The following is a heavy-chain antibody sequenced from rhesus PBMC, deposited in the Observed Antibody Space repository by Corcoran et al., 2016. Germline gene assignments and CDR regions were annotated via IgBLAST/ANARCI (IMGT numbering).Heavy chain of an antibody. CDR1: GASISSSW. CDR3: ASRGVTGTKKYYFDY. J-gene: IGHJ4*01. CDR2: IKGNGGST. Sequence: VQLQESGPGLVTPSETLSLTCTVSGASISSSWCNWLRPPPGHPLEWIGEIKGNGGSTKYNPPLKSRVTISRDTSKNQFSLKLSSVTAADTAVYYCASRGVTGTKKYYFDYWGQGVLVTVSS. D-gene: IGHD1-26*01. V-gene: IGHV4-80*01.